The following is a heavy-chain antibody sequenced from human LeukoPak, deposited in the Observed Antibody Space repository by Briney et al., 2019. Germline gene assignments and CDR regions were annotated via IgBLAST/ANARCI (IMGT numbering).Heavy chain of an antibody. Sequence: SETLSLTCTVSGGSISSYYWSWIRQPAGKGLEWIGRIYTSGSTNYNPSLKSRVTMSVDTSKNQFSLKLSSVTAADTAVYYCARDRGKGVAARLTYNWFDPWGQEPWSPSPQ. CDR1: GGSISSYY. CDR2: IYTSGST. J-gene: IGHJ5*02. D-gene: IGHD6-6*01. CDR3: ARDRGKGVAARLTYNWFDP. V-gene: IGHV4-4*07.